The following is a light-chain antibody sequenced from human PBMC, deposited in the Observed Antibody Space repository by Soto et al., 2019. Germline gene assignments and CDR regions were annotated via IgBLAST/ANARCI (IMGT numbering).Light chain of an antibody. CDR3: QQYGSSPIT. Sequence: VMTQSAATLSLPPRERVTLSCLASQSVRTNLAWYQQKPGQAPRLLIYGTSTRAGGVPARFSGGGSGTEFTLTISRLEPEDFAVYYCQQYGSSPITFGQGTRLEI. CDR1: QSVRTN. J-gene: IGKJ5*01. V-gene: IGKV3-20*01. CDR2: GTS.